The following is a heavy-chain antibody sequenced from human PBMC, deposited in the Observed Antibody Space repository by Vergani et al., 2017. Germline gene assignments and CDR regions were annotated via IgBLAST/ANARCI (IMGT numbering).Heavy chain of an antibody. J-gene: IGHJ3*02. Sequence: QAQLQESGPRLVKPSQTLSLTCSFSGGSLAIHSQTWGWIRQPAGEGLEWIGLIDVKGNSNFSPSLESRVTMSAAASRGRFSLNLRSVTTSDTAVYYCVRVLHTSYILGAFDIWCQGIKVTVSS. V-gene: IGHV4-61*02. CDR1: GGSLAIHSQT. D-gene: IGHD2-21*01. CDR3: VRVLHTSYILGAFDI. CDR2: IDVKGNS.